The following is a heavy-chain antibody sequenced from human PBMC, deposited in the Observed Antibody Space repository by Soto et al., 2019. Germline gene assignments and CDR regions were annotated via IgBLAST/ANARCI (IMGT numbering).Heavy chain of an antibody. CDR1: GFTFSDYY. Sequence: PGGSLRLSCAASGFTFSDYYMNWIRQAPGKGLEWVSYISSSGSTIYYADSVKGRFTISRDNAKNSLYLQMNSLRAEDTAVYYCAKDNTPNYYDSSAYYPTGLDYWGQGTLVTVSS. J-gene: IGHJ4*02. CDR3: AKDNTPNYYDSSAYYPTGLDY. D-gene: IGHD3-22*01. CDR2: ISSSGSTI. V-gene: IGHV3-11*01.